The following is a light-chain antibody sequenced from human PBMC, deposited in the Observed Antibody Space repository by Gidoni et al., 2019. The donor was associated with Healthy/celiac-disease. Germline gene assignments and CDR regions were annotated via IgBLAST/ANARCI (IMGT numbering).Light chain of an antibody. CDR2: AAS. CDR3: QQRYSTPLT. V-gene: IGKV1-39*01. J-gene: IGKJ4*01. Sequence: DIELTQSPASLSASVGERVTLPCRASQSISSYLNWYQQKPGKAPKLLIYAASSLPTGVPSRFCGGGSATDFTLPTSSLQPADFSAYYCQQRYSTPLTFGGGTKVEIK. CDR1: QSISSY.